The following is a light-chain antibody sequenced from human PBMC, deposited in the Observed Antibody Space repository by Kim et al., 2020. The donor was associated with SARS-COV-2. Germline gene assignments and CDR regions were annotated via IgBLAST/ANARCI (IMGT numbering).Light chain of an antibody. CDR1: QSISSY. V-gene: IGKV1-9*01. CDR2: SAS. J-gene: IGKJ5*01. CDR3: QHLNSYPPA. Sequence: ASVGDRVTITCRASQSISSYLNWYQQKPGKAPKLLIYSASTLQSGVSSRFSGSGSGTEFTLTINNLQPEDFATYFCQHLNSYPPAFGQGTRLEIK.